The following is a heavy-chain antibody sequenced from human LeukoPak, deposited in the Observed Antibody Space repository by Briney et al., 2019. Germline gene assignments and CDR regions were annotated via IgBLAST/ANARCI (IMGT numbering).Heavy chain of an antibody. V-gene: IGHV3-23*01. J-gene: IGHJ4*02. CDR3: AKDRYYYGSGSYWDY. CDR2: ISGSGGST. Sequence: GGSLRLSCAASGFTFSSYAMSWVRQAPGKGLEWVSAISGSGGSTYYADSVKGRFTISRDNSKNTLYLQMNSLRAEDTAVYYCAKDRYYYGSGSYWDYWGQGTLVTVSS. D-gene: IGHD3-10*01. CDR1: GFTFSSYA.